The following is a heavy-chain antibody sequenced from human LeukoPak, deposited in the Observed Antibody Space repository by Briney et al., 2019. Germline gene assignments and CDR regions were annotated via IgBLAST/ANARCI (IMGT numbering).Heavy chain of an antibody. CDR1: GYTFTGYY. D-gene: IGHD6-6*01. CDR3: AREYSSSSYHTIQYSQH. CDR2: INPNSGGT. J-gene: IGHJ1*01. V-gene: IGHV1-2*02. Sequence: ASVKVSCKASGYTFTGYYMHWVRQAPGQGLEWMGWINPNSGGTNYAQKFQGRVTMTRDTSISTAYMELSRLRSDDTAVYYCAREYSSSSYHTIQYSQHWGQGTLVTVSS.